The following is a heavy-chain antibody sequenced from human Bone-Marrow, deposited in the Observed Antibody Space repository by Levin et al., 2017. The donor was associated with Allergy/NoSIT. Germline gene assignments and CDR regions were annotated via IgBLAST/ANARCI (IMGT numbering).Heavy chain of an antibody. CDR1: GFTFSDYY. Sequence: PGGSLRLSCAASGFTFSDYYMSWIRQAPGKGLEWVSYISSSGSTIYYADSVKGRFTISRDNAKNSLYLQMNSLRAEDTAVYYCARDRPEYYDFWSGYYSYYYYGMDVWGQGTTVTVSS. D-gene: IGHD3-3*01. V-gene: IGHV3-11*01. CDR3: ARDRPEYYDFWSGYYSYYYYGMDV. CDR2: ISSSGSTI. J-gene: IGHJ6*02.